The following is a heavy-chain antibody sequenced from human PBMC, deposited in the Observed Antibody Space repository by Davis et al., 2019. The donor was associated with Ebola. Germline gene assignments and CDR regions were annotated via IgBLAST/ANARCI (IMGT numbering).Heavy chain of an antibody. CDR2: IIPILDIA. D-gene: IGHD2-2*02. V-gene: IGHV1-69*10. CDR3: ARDFGLGYCSSTSCYTRGGWFDP. CDR1: GGTFSSYA. Sequence: SVKVSCKASGGTFSSYAISWVRQAPGQGLEWMGGIIPILDIAHYAQKLQGRVTITAAKSTSTAYMELNSLRSEDTAVYYCARDFGLGYCSSTSCYTRGGWFDPWGQGTLVTVSS. J-gene: IGHJ5*02.